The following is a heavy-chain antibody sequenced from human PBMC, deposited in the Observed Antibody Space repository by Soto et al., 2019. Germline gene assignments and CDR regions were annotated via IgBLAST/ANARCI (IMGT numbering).Heavy chain of an antibody. CDR1: GGSISSGGYY. CDR3: ARAREGGNSDYFDY. CDR2: IYYSGST. V-gene: IGHV4-31*03. Sequence: PSETLSLTCTVSGGSISSGGYYWSWIRQHPGKGLEWIGYIYYSGSTYYNPSLKSRVTISVDTSKNQFSLKLSSVTAADTAVYYCARAREGGNSDYFDYWGQGTLVTVSS. J-gene: IGHJ4*02. D-gene: IGHD2-21*02.